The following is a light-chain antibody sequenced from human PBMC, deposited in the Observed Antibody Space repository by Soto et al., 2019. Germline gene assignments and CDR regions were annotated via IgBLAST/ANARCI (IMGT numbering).Light chain of an antibody. V-gene: IGKV1-9*01. CDR2: GAS. Sequence: DIQLTQSPSFLSASVGDRVTITCRASQGLNSNLAWYQQKPGKAPNLLIYGASNLHSGAPSRFSGSLSGTEFTLTISSLQPEDFAVYYCQQLNNFPLTFGPGTKVD. J-gene: IGKJ3*01. CDR1: QGLNSN. CDR3: QQLNNFPLT.